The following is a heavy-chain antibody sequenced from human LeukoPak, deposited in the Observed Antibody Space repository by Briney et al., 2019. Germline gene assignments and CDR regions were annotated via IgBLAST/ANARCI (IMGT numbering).Heavy chain of an antibody. D-gene: IGHD1-7*01. CDR1: GFTFSSYW. J-gene: IGHJ6*02. V-gene: IGHV3-74*01. CDR2: INSDGSST. Sequence: GGSLRLSCAASGFTFSSYWMYWVRQAPGKGLVWVSRINSDGSSTSYADSVKGRFTISRDNAKNTLYLQMNSLRAEDTAVYYCARAGKELGYYYYGMDVWGQGTTVTVSS. CDR3: ARAGKELGYYYYGMDV.